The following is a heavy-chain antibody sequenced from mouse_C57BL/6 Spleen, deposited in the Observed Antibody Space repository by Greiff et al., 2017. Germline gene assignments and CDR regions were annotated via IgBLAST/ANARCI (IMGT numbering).Heavy chain of an antibody. CDR3: AIGGYGSSYGWFAY. CDR2: IYPSDSDT. CDR1: GYTFTSYW. Sequence: VQLQQPGAELVKPGASVKVSCKASGYTFTSYWMHWVKQRPGQGLEWIGRIYPSDSDTNYNQKFKGKATLTVDKSSSTAYMQLSSLTSEDSAVYYCAIGGYGSSYGWFAYWGQGTLVTVSA. J-gene: IGHJ3*01. D-gene: IGHD1-1*01. V-gene: IGHV1-74*01.